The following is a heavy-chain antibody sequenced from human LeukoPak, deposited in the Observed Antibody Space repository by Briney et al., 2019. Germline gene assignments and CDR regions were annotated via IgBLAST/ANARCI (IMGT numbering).Heavy chain of an antibody. CDR1: GYTFTSYG. Sequence: ASVKVSCKASGYTFTSYGISWARQAPGQGLEWMGWISAYNGNTNYAQKLQGRVTMTTDTSTSTAYMELRSLRSDDTAVYYCARHRRHRVYYDSSGYYHDGFDIWGQGTMVTVSS. J-gene: IGHJ3*02. D-gene: IGHD3-22*01. V-gene: IGHV1-18*01. CDR3: ARHRRHRVYYDSSGYYHDGFDI. CDR2: ISAYNGNT.